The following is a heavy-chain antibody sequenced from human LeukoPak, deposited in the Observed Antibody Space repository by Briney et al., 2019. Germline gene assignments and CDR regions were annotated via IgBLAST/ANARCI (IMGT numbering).Heavy chain of an antibody. CDR1: GGSFTYYY. Sequence: SETLSLTCALYGGSFTYYYWAWIRQTPGKGLEWIGEINHAGTADYNPSLKSRVTISVDTSKNQFSLRLNSVTPADTAVYYCARHSPPALYYFDYWGQGTLVTVSS. CDR2: INHAGTA. CDR3: ARHSPPALYYFDY. D-gene: IGHD3-3*02. V-gene: IGHV4-34*01. J-gene: IGHJ4*02.